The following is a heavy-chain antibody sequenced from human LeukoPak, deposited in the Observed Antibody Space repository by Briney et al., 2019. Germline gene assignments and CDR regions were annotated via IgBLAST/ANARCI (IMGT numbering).Heavy chain of an antibody. CDR3: ARETYCSGGSCYSSLDY. CDR2: INPSGGST. CDR1: GYTFTSYY. Sequence: GASVKVSCKASGYTFTSYYMHWVRQAPGQGLEWMGIINPSGGSTSYAQKFQGRVTMTRDMSTSTVYMELSSLRSEDTAVYYCARETYCSGGSCYSSLDYWGQGTLVTVSS. V-gene: IGHV1-46*01. J-gene: IGHJ4*02. D-gene: IGHD2-15*01.